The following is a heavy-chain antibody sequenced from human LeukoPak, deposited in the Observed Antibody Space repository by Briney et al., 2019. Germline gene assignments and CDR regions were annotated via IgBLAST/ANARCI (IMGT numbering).Heavy chain of an antibody. V-gene: IGHV4-61*02. CDR3: ARVLPGLRVGVHDAFDI. CDR1: GGSISSGSYY. D-gene: IGHD3-22*01. CDR2: IYTSGST. J-gene: IGHJ3*02. Sequence: KPSETLSLTCTVSGGSISSGSYYWSWIRQPAGKGLEWIGRIYTSGSTNYNPSLKSRVTISVDTSKNQFSLKLSSVTAADTAVYYCARVLPGLRVGVHDAFDIWGQGTMVTVSS.